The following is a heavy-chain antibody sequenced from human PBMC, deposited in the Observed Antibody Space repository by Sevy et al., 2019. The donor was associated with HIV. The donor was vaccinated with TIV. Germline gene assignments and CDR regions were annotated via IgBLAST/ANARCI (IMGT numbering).Heavy chain of an antibody. CDR3: ARPFVWGSWEAFDI. V-gene: IGHV3-21*01. D-gene: IGHD3-16*01. CDR1: GFTFSTYT. Sequence: GGSLRLSCEASGFTFSTYTMNWVRKAQGKGLEWVSSISSSSNYIYYAESVKGRFTISRDNAKNSLYLQMNSLRAEDTALYYCARPFVWGSWEAFDIWGQGTMVTVSS. CDR2: ISSSSNYI. J-gene: IGHJ3*02.